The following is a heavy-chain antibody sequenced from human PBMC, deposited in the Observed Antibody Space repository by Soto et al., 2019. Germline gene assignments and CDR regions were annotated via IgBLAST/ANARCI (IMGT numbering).Heavy chain of an antibody. V-gene: IGHV1-69*13. CDR1: GGTFSSYA. D-gene: IGHD2-21*02. CDR2: IIPIFGTA. J-gene: IGHJ1*01. CDR3: ATVVTAKRTEYFQH. Sequence: SVKVSCKASGGTFSSYAISWVRQAPGQGLEWMGGIIPIFGTANYAQKFQGRVTITADESTSTAYMELSSLRSEDTAVYYCATVVTAKRTEYFQHWGQGTLVTVSS.